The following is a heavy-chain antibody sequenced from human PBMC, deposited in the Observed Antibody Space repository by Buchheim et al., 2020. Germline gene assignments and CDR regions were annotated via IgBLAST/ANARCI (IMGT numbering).Heavy chain of an antibody. Sequence: EVQLVESGGGLVQPGGSLRLSCAASGFTFSSYWMHWVRQVPGKGLVWVSRINSDGSSTTYADSVKGRFTISRDNSKNTLYLQMNSLRAEDTAVYYCAKYDENYDFWSGYFDYWGQGTL. CDR2: INSDGSST. CDR3: AKYDENYDFWSGYFDY. J-gene: IGHJ4*02. V-gene: IGHV3-74*01. CDR1: GFTFSSYW. D-gene: IGHD3-3*01.